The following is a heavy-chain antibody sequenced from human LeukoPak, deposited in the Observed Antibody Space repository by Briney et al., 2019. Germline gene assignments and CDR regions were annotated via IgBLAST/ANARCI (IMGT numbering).Heavy chain of an antibody. D-gene: IGHD2-21*01. CDR1: GFSFGNYA. V-gene: IGHV3-23*01. J-gene: IGHJ5*01. CDR2: ISGTGGAT. CDR3: VKDPRDTYGTNWFVS. Sequence: GGSLRLSCVASGFSFGNYAMSWVRQAPGKGLQWVSQISGTGGATWYAGFARNRFTISRDNSKKTLYLQMSGLRVEDTAMYYCVKDPRDTYGTNWFVSWGQGTLLIVSS.